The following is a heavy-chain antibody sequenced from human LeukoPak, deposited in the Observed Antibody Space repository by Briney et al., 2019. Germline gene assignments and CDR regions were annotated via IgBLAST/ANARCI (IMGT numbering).Heavy chain of an antibody. Sequence: ASVKVSCKASGYTFTSYGISWVRQAPGQGLEWMGWISAYNGNTNYAQKLQGRVTMATDTSTSTAYMELRSLRSDDTAVYYCARGRVYGSGSYYPPDAFDIWGQGTVATVSS. CDR3: ARGRVYGSGSYYPPDAFDI. V-gene: IGHV1-18*01. J-gene: IGHJ3*02. CDR2: ISAYNGNT. CDR1: GYTFTSYG. D-gene: IGHD3-10*01.